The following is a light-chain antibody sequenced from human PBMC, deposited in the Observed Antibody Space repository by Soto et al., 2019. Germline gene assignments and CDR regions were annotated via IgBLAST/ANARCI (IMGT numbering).Light chain of an antibody. CDR3: CSYAGRVTWV. J-gene: IGLJ3*02. CDR1: SSDVGGYNY. CDR2: EGS. V-gene: IGLV2-23*01. Sequence: QSVLTQPASVSGSPGQSITISCTGTSSDVGGYNYVSWYQQHPGKAPKLMIYEGSKRPSGVSHRFSGSKSGNTASLTISGLQAEDEADYYCCSYAGRVTWVFGGGTQLTVL.